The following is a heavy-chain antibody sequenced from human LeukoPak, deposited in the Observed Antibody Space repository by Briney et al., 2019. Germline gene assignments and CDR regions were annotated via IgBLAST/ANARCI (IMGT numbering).Heavy chain of an antibody. CDR3: ARHGHRGYSYGVIDY. Sequence: SETLSLTCTVSGGSISSYYWSWIRQPPGKGLEWIGYTYYSGSTNYNPSLKSRVTISVDTSKNQFSLKPSSVTAAGTAVYYCARHGHRGYSYGVIDYWGQGTLVTVSS. V-gene: IGHV4-59*08. CDR1: GGSISSYY. CDR2: TYYSGST. D-gene: IGHD5-18*01. J-gene: IGHJ4*02.